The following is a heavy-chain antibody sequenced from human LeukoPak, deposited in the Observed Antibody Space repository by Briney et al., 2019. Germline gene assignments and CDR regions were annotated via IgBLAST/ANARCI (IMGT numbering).Heavy chain of an antibody. CDR3: ARFYSSSWMYNWFDP. CDR2: ISSSGSTI. V-gene: IGHV3-48*03. J-gene: IGHJ5*02. CDR1: GFTFSSYE. Sequence: GGSLRLSCAASGFTFSSYEMNWVRQAPGKGLEWVSYISSSGSTIYYEDSVKGRFTISRDNAKNSLYLQMNSLRAEDTAVYYCARFYSSSWMYNWFDPWGQGTLVTVSS. D-gene: IGHD6-13*01.